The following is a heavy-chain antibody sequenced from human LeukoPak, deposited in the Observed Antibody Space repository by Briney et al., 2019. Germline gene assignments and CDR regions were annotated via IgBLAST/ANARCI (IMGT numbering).Heavy chain of an antibody. J-gene: IGHJ2*01. V-gene: IGHV4-59*01. CDR1: NGSISGYY. Sequence: SETLSLTCTVSNGSISGYYWSWIRQSPGKGLEWIGYIYYSGSTKYNPSLKSRVTISVDTSKNQFSLRLSSVTAADTAVYYCAKVSSGGYWYFDPWGRGTLVTVSS. CDR3: AKVSSGGYWYFDP. D-gene: IGHD3-10*01. CDR2: IYYSGST.